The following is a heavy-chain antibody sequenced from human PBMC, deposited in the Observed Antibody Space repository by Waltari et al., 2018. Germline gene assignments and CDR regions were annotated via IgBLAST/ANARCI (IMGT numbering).Heavy chain of an antibody. Sequence: QVQLVESGGGVVQPGRSLRLSCAASGFTFSSYAMHWVRQAPGKGLEWVAVISYDGSNKYYADSVKGRFTISRDNSKNTLYLQMNSLRAEDTAVYYCARTRDGDYDVDYWGQGTLVTVSS. CDR1: GFTFSSYA. CDR3: ARTRDGDYDVDY. CDR2: ISYDGSNK. J-gene: IGHJ4*02. D-gene: IGHD4-17*01. V-gene: IGHV3-30-3*01.